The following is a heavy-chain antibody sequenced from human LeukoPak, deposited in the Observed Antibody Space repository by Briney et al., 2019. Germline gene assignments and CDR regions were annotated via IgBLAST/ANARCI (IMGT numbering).Heavy chain of an antibody. CDR2: ITRGSSTR. D-gene: IGHD6-19*01. V-gene: IGHV3-48*01. CDR3: ARDATVASSPNWFDP. Sequence: GGSPRLSCAASGFRFSSYSMHWVRQAPGKGLDWVSSITRGSSTRYYADSVKGRFTISRDDGKTSLYLHMNSLRVDDTAVYFCARDATVASSPNWFDPWGQGTLVTVSS. CDR1: GFRFSSYS. J-gene: IGHJ5*02.